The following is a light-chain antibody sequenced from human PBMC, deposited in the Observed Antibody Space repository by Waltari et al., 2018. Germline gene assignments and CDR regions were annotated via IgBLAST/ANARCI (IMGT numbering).Light chain of an antibody. CDR2: DAS. J-gene: IGKJ3*01. CDR1: QSVSSY. V-gene: IGKV3-11*01. CDR3: QQRSNWPPRVT. Sequence: EIVLTQSPATLSLSPGERATLSCRSSQSVSSYLAWYQQKPGQAPRLLIYDASKRATALPARCSGSGSVTDFILTIRSLEHEDFAVYYCQQRSNWPPRVTFGPGTKVDIK.